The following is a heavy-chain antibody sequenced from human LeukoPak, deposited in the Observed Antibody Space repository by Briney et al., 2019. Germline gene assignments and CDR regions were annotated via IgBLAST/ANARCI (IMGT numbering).Heavy chain of an antibody. CDR3: ARARTRELLDY. J-gene: IGHJ4*02. CDR2: INHSGST. CDR1: GGSFSGYY. D-gene: IGHD1-26*01. Sequence: SETLSLTCAVYGGSFSGYYWSWIRQPPGKGLEWIGEINHSGSTNYNPSLKSRVTISVDTSKNQFSLKLSSVTAADTAVYYCARARTRELLDYWGQGTVVTVSS. V-gene: IGHV4-34*01.